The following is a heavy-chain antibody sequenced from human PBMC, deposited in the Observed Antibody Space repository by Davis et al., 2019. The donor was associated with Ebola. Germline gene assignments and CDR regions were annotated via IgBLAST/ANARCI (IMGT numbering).Heavy chain of an antibody. V-gene: IGHV3-66*01. Sequence: GESLKISCVVSGFTFSNYGMSWVRQAPGKGLEWVSVLYSGGSTFYADSLRGRFTISRDNSNNTLYLQMNSLRAEDTAVYYCARDSPYGGYGEYYGMDVWGQGTTVTVS. D-gene: IGHD5-12*01. J-gene: IGHJ6*02. CDR3: ARDSPYGGYGEYYGMDV. CDR1: GFTFSNYG. CDR2: LYSGGST.